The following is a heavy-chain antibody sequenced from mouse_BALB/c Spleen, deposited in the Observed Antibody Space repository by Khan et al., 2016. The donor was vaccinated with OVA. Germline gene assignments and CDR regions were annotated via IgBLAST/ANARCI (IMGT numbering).Heavy chain of an antibody. V-gene: IGHV14-3*02. CDR2: IDPANGNT. CDR1: GYNIKDNY. Sequence: VRLQQSGAELVKPGASVKLSCTASGYNIKDNYMHWVKQRPEQGLEWIGRIDPANGNTEYDPKFQGKATITADTTSNTAYLQLSSLTSEDTAVYYCARGPRGYWGQGTTLTVSS. J-gene: IGHJ2*01. CDR3: ARGPRGY.